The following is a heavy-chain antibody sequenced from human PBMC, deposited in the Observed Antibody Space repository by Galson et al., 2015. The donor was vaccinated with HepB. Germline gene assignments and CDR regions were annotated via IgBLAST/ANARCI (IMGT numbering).Heavy chain of an antibody. D-gene: IGHD3-3*01. Sequence: SVKVSCKASGGTFSSYAISWVRQAPGQGLEWMGGIIPILGIANYAQKFQGRVTITADKSTSTAYMELSSLRSEDTAVYYCARGGIWAYYDFWSGYPYFDYWGQGTLVTVSS. CDR3: ARGGIWAYYDFWSGYPYFDY. CDR2: IIPILGIA. CDR1: GGTFSSYA. J-gene: IGHJ4*02. V-gene: IGHV1-69*10.